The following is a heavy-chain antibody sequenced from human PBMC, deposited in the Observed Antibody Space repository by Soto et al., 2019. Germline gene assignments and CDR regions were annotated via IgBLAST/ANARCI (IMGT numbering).Heavy chain of an antibody. CDR2: ISGYNGNT. D-gene: IGHD5-12*01. CDR1: GYTFTSYG. Sequence: GASVKVSCKASGYTFTSYGISWVRQAPGQGLEWMGWISGYNGNTNLAQKLQGRVTMTRNTSISTAYMELSSLRSEDTAVYYCAGGGISGYDYYYYGMDVWGQGTTVTVSS. V-gene: IGHV1-18*01. J-gene: IGHJ6*02. CDR3: AGGGISGYDYYYYGMDV.